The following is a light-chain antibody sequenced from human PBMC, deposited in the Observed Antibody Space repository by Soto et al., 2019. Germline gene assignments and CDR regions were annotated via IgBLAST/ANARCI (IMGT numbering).Light chain of an antibody. CDR3: QQYGSSAPIT. CDR1: LTVSDNY. J-gene: IGKJ5*01. V-gene: IGKV3-20*01. Sequence: EIVLTHSPDTLSLSPGERATLSCRASLTVSDNYLAWYQQKAGQAPRLVIYGASSRATGIPDRFSASGSETDFTLTISRLEPEDFALYYCQQYGSSAPITFGQGTRLEIK. CDR2: GAS.